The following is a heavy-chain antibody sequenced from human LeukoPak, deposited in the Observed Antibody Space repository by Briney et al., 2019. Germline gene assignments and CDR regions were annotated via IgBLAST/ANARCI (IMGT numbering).Heavy chain of an antibody. CDR1: GGSISSNNYY. CDR2: MYSTGST. Sequence: SETLSLTCIVSGGSISSNNYYWGWLRQPPGKGLEWIGSMYSTGSTSYNPSLKSRITISADTSKNEFSLKLTSVTAADTSVYYCARSQRRYYYYMDVWGKGTTVTISS. CDR3: ARSQRRYYYYMDV. J-gene: IGHJ6*03. V-gene: IGHV4-39*01.